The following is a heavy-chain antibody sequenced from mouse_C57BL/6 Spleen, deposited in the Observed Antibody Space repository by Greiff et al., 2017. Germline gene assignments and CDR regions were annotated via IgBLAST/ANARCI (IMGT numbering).Heavy chain of an antibody. D-gene: IGHD2-5*01. CDR2: ISYDGSN. V-gene: IGHV3-6*01. J-gene: IGHJ3*01. CDR1: GYSITSGYY. CDR3: ARDRYSNYSWFAC. Sequence: EVKLMESGPGLVKPSQSLSLTCSVTGYSITSGYYWNWIRQFPGNKLEWMGYISYDGSNNYNPSLKNRISITRDPSKNQFFLKLNSVTTEDTATYDCARDRYSNYSWFACWGQGTRVNVSA.